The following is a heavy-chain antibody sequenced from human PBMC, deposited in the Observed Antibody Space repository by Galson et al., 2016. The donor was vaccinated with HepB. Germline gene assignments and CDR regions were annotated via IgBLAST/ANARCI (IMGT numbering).Heavy chain of an antibody. D-gene: IGHD1-14*01. CDR1: GATVTNSW. V-gene: IGHV5-51*01. Sequence: QSGAEVKKPGESLRISCYLSGATVTNSWISWVRQVPGKGLEWMGIIYPDDSDTRYSPSFHGQVTISADKSINTAYLQWNSLKASDTAIFYCARGGGLGRYFDYWGRGTLVTVSS. CDR2: IYPDDSDT. J-gene: IGHJ4*02. CDR3: ARGGGLGRYFDY.